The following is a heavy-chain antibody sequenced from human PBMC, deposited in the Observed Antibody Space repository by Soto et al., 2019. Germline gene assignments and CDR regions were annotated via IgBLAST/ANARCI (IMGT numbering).Heavy chain of an antibody. V-gene: IGHV5-51*01. D-gene: IGHD3-3*01. CDR1: GSNFARAS. J-gene: IGHJ4*02. Sequence: EVQLVQSGAEVQNPGESLSISCKASGSNFARASIGGVRQLPGKGLEWVAIIYPGSSEITSSPSFQGRFISSGDMSIITAYLQWSSLKASDPAISYCAPYYAYWKLWGQGTRVTVSS. CDR2: IYPGSSEI. CDR3: APYYAYWKL.